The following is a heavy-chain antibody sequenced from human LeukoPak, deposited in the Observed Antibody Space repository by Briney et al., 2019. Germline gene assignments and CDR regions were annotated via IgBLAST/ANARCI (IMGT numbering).Heavy chain of an antibody. V-gene: IGHV3-23*01. J-gene: IGHJ6*02. CDR2: ISGSGGST. CDR1: GFTFSSYA. CDR3: AKEVRGTVVTATYGMDV. Sequence: EAGGSLRLSCAASGFTFSSYAMSWVRQAPGKGLEWVSAISGSGGSTYYADSVKGRFTISRDNSKNTLYLQMNSLRAEDTAVYYCAKEVRGTVVTATYGMDVWGQGTTVTVSS. D-gene: IGHD2-21*02.